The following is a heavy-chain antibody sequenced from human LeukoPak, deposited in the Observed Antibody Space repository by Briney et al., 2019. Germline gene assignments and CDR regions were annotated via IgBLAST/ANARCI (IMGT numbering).Heavy chain of an antibody. V-gene: IGHV4-59*01. Sequence: PSETLSLTCTVSGGSISSYYWSWIQQPPGKGLEWIGYIHYSGSTNYNPSLKSRVTFSVDTSKNQFSLKLNSVTAADTAVYYCARGGDYGDLRYFDYWGQGTLVTVSS. J-gene: IGHJ4*02. CDR1: GGSISSYY. CDR3: ARGGDYGDLRYFDY. CDR2: IHYSGST. D-gene: IGHD4-17*01.